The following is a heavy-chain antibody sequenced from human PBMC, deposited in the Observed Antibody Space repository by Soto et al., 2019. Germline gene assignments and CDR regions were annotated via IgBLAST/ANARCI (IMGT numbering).Heavy chain of an antibody. Sequence: QVHLVQSGGEVKKPGSSMKVSCKASGGSFIGYTFTWVRQAPGQGPEWMGGITPIFGAANYAQKFQGRVTITANESTTTVYMELSSLRSEDTAVYYCARLRDPRSRPSVTMVRGVINGYLDYWGQGTLVTVSS. D-gene: IGHD3-10*01. CDR3: ARLRDPRSRPSVTMVRGVINGYLDY. CDR2: ITPIFGAA. CDR1: GGSFIGYT. J-gene: IGHJ4*02. V-gene: IGHV1-69*01.